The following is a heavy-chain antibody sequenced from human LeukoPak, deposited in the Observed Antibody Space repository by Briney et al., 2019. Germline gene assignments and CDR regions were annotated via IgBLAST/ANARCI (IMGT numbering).Heavy chain of an antibody. Sequence: GGSLRLSCAASGFTFTDYAMSWVRQAPEKGLEWISTISDNGGETYYADSVKGRFAISRDNSENTLFLQMNSLRAEDSAVYYCATDRERDPSVYYLVGGQGTLITVSS. CDR3: ATDRERDPSVYYLV. J-gene: IGHJ4*02. V-gene: IGHV3-23*01. CDR1: GFTFTDYA. D-gene: IGHD3-22*01. CDR2: ISDNGGET.